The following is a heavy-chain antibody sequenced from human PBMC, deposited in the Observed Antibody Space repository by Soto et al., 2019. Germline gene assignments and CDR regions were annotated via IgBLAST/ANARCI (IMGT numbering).Heavy chain of an antibody. CDR1: GFTFSSYA. CDR2: ISYDGSNK. V-gene: IGHV3-30-3*01. CDR3: ARAYSRSWYGTNYYFDY. J-gene: IGHJ4*02. D-gene: IGHD6-13*01. Sequence: QVQLVESGGGVVQPGRSLRLSCAASGFTFSSYAMHWVRQAPGKGLEWVAVISYDGSNKYYADSVKGRFTISRDNSKNTLYLQMDSLRAEDTAVYYCARAYSRSWYGTNYYFDYWGQGTLVTVSS.